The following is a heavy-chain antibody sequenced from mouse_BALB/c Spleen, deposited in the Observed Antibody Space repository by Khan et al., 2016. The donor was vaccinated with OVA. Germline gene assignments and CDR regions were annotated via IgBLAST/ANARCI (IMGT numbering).Heavy chain of an antibody. D-gene: IGHD1-1*01. CDR1: GYTFINYW. Sequence: VQLQQSGAELAKPGASVKMSCKASGYTFINYWILWVKQRPGQGLEWIGYINPSTGYTAYNQNFKDKATLTADKSSSTAYMQRSSLTSEDSAVYYCARRGLRWDFDYWGQGTTLTVSS. CDR2: INPSTGYT. CDR3: ARRGLRWDFDY. V-gene: IGHV1-7*01. J-gene: IGHJ2*01.